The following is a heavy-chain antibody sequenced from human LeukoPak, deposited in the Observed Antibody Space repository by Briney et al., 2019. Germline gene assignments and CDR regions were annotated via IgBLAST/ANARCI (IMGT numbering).Heavy chain of an antibody. D-gene: IGHD2-8*01. Sequence: GGSLRLSCTGSGLTFGAYALSWVRQAPGKGLEWVGFIRSHAYGGTTQYVASVEGRFIISRDDSRFVAYLQMSSLKTEDTGVYYCTTVWGGDWGQGSLVTVSS. CDR2: IRSHAYGGTT. CDR1: GLTFGAYA. J-gene: IGHJ4*02. V-gene: IGHV3-49*04. CDR3: TTVWGGD.